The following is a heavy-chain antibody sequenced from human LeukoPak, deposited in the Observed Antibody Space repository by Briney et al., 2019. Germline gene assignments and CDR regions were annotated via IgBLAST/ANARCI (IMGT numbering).Heavy chain of an antibody. D-gene: IGHD2-8*01. CDR2: IYTSGST. J-gene: IGHJ4*02. Sequence: SETLSLTCTVSGAPISSYYWSWIRQPAGKGLEWIGRIYTSGSTNYNPSLKSRVTMSVDTSKNQFSLKLSSVTAADTAVYYCASFGVFQYLDYWGQGTLVTVSS. CDR1: GAPISSYY. V-gene: IGHV4-4*07. CDR3: ASFGVFQYLDY.